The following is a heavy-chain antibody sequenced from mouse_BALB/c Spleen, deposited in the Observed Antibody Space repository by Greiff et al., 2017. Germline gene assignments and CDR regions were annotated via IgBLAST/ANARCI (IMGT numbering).Heavy chain of an antibody. J-gene: IGHJ4*01. Sequence: EVMLVESGAELVRSGASVKLSCTASGFYIKDYYMHWVKQRPEQGLEWIGWIDPENGDTEYAPKFQGKATMTADTSSNTAYLQLSSLTSEDTAVYYCKGYGNYRDAMDYWGQGTSVTVSS. CDR1: GFYIKDYY. CDR3: KGYGNYRDAMDY. D-gene: IGHD2-1*01. CDR2: IDPENGDT. V-gene: IGHV14-4*02.